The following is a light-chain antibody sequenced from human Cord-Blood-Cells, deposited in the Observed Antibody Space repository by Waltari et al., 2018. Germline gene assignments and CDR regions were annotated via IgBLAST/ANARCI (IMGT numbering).Light chain of an antibody. CDR3: QQRSN. J-gene: IGKJ4*01. CDR1: QSVSSY. CDR2: DAS. Sequence: EIVLTQSPATRSLSPGERATLSCRASQSVSSYLAWYQQKPGQAPRLLIYDASNRATDIPARFSGSGSGTDFTLTISSLEPEDFAVYYCQQRSNFGGGTKVEIK. V-gene: IGKV3-11*01.